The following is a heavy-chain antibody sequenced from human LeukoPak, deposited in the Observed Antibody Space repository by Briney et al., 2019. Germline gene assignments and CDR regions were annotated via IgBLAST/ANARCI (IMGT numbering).Heavy chain of an antibody. Sequence: SVKVSCKASGGTFSSCAISWVRQAPGQGLEWMGGIIPIFGTANYAQKFQGRVTITTDESTSTAYMELSSLRSEDTAVYYCARDPTYGGKVNWFDPWGQGTLVTVSS. D-gene: IGHD4-23*01. CDR3: ARDPTYGGKVNWFDP. CDR2: IIPIFGTA. V-gene: IGHV1-69*05. CDR1: GGTFSSCA. J-gene: IGHJ5*02.